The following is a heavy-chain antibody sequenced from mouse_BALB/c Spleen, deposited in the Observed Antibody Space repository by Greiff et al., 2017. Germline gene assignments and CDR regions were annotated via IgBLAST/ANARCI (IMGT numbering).Heavy chain of an antibody. V-gene: IGHV1-7*01. CDR1: GYTFTSYW. Sequence: QVQLKESGAELAKPGASVKMSCKASGYTFTSYWMHWVKQRPGQGLEWIGYINPSTGYTEYNQKFKDKATLTADKSSSTAYMQLSSLTSEDSAVYYCARMGMGYYAMDYWGQGTSVTVSS. CDR3: ARMGMGYYAMDY. J-gene: IGHJ4*01. CDR2: INPSTGYT.